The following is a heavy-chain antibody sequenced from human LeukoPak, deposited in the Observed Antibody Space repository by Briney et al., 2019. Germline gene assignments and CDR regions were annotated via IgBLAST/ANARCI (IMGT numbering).Heavy chain of an antibody. V-gene: IGHV4-61*02. J-gene: IGHJ3*02. CDR1: GGSISSGSYY. Sequence: SETLSLTCTVSGGSISSGSYYWSWIRQPAGKGLEWIGRIYTSGSTNYNPSLKSRVTISVDTSKNQFSLKLSSVTAADTAVYYCARAYSNYAPHGDAFDIWGQGTMVTVSS. CDR2: IYTSGST. D-gene: IGHD4-11*01. CDR3: ARAYSNYAPHGDAFDI.